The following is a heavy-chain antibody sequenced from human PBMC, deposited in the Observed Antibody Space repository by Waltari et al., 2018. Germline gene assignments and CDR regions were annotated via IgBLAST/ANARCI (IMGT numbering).Heavy chain of an antibody. Sequence: EVQLVESGGGLIQPGGSLRLSCAASGFTVSSNYMSWVRQAPGKGLEWVSVIYSGGSTYYADSVKGRFTISRDNSKNTLYLQMNSLRAEDTAVYYCARALYDFWSGEADYWGQGTLVTVSS. J-gene: IGHJ4*02. D-gene: IGHD3-3*01. CDR2: IYSGGST. CDR3: ARALYDFWSGEADY. V-gene: IGHV3-53*01. CDR1: GFTVSSNY.